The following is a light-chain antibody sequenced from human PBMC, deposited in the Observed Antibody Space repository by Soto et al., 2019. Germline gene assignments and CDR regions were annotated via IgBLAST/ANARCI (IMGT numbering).Light chain of an antibody. Sequence: PGERVTLSCRASQSVSSSYLTWYQQKPGQAPRLLIYGASTRATGIPARFSGSGSETDFTLTISGLQSEDSAIYFCQQYNNWPFSFGQGTRLEIK. CDR1: QSVSSSY. CDR3: QQYNNWPFS. J-gene: IGKJ5*01. V-gene: IGKV3D-15*01. CDR2: GAS.